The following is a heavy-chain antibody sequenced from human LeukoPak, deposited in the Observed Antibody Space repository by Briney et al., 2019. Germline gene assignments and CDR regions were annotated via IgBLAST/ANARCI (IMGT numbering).Heavy chain of an antibody. V-gene: IGHV4-38-2*02. J-gene: IGHJ6*03. CDR3: ARGYQLPLQNYYYMDV. CDR1: GYSISSGYY. D-gene: IGHD2-2*01. CDR2: IYHSGST. Sequence: PSETLSLTCTVSGYSISSGYYWGWIRQPPGKGLEWIGSIYHSGSTYYNPSLKSRVTISVDTSKNQFSLKLSSVTAADTAVYYCARGYQLPLQNYYYMDVWGKGTTVTVSS.